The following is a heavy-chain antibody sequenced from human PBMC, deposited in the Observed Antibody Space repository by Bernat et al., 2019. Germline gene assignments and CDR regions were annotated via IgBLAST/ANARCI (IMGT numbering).Heavy chain of an antibody. CDR3: ARAPVEFVVVPAATQAAKLRHLWYFDL. J-gene: IGHJ2*01. D-gene: IGHD2-2*01. CDR1: GGSISSYY. Sequence: QVQLQESGPGLVKPSETLSLTCTVSGGSISSYYWSWIRQPPGKGLEWIGYIYYSGSTNYNPSLKSRVTISVDTSKNQFSLKLTSVTAADTAVYYCARAPVEFVVVPAATQAAKLRHLWYFDLWGRGTLVTVSS. CDR2: IYYSGST. V-gene: IGHV4-59*01.